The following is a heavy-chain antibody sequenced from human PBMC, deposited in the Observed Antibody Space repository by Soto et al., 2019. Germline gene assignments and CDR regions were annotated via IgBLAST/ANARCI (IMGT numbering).Heavy chain of an antibody. CDR1: GGSIRSGGYY. V-gene: IGHV4-31*03. Sequence: SETLSLTCTVSGGSIRSGGYYWSWVRQNPRRGLEWIGNIYYSGNTYYNPSLKSRLTISVDTSKNQFSLNLSSVTAADTAVYYCARDRLMATAGTARHYFGLDVWGRGTTVTVSS. CDR2: IYYSGNT. D-gene: IGHD5-18*01. CDR3: ARDRLMATAGTARHYFGLDV. J-gene: IGHJ6*02.